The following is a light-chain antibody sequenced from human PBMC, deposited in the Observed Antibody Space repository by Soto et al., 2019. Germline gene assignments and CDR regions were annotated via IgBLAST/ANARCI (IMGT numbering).Light chain of an antibody. CDR1: QSVSSY. Sequence: EIVLTQSTATMSLSPGERATLSCRASQSVSSYLDWYQQKPGQAPRLLIYDASNRTTGIPARFSGSGSGTDFTLTISSLEPEDFAVYYCQQRSNWPRTFGQGTKVEIK. CDR2: DAS. CDR3: QQRSNWPRT. V-gene: IGKV3-11*01. J-gene: IGKJ1*01.